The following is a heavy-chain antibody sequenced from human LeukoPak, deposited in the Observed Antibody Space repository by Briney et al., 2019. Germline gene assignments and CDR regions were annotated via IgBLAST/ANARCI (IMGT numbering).Heavy chain of an antibody. Sequence: GQSLRLSCAASGFPFSRYGMNWVRQAPGKGLEWVGRIKSKTDGGTTDYAAPVKGRFTISRDDSKNTLYLQMNSLKTEDTAVYYCTRWSRGYYFDYWGQGTLVTVSS. J-gene: IGHJ4*02. CDR2: IKSKTDGGTT. D-gene: IGHD2-15*01. CDR3: TRWSRGYYFDY. V-gene: IGHV3-15*01. CDR1: GFPFSRYG.